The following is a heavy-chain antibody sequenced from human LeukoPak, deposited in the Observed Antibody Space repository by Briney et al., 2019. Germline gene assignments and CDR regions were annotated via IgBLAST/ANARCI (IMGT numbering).Heavy chain of an antibody. CDR2: INHSGST. CDR1: GGSFSGYY. CDR3: ARSGSSGWYDAFDI. V-gene: IGHV4-34*01. Sequence: SETLSLTCAAYGGSFSGYYWSWIRQPPGKGLEWIGEINHSGSTNYNPSLKSRVTISVDTSKNQFSLKLSSVTAADTAVYYCARSGSSGWYDAFDIWGQGTMVTVSS. D-gene: IGHD6-19*01. J-gene: IGHJ3*02.